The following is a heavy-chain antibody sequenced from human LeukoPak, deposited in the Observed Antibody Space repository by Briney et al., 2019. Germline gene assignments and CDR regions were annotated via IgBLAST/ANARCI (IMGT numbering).Heavy chain of an antibody. J-gene: IGHJ4*02. Sequence: SETLSLTCTVSGGSISNYYWSWIRQPPGKVLEWIGNIYYSGSTNYNPSLKSRVTISVDTSKNQFSLKLSSVTAADTAVYYCARVGSSGSYLYWGQGTLVTVSS. CDR2: IYYSGST. CDR3: ARVGSSGSYLY. V-gene: IGHV4-59*01. CDR1: GGSISNYY. D-gene: IGHD1-26*01.